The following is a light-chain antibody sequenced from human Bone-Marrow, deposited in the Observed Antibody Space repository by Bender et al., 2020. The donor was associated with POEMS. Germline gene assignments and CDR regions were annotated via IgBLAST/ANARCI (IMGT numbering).Light chain of an antibody. CDR3: SSYTSRNSLM. J-gene: IGLJ3*02. CDR2: DVS. CDR1: SRDVGGYNY. Sequence: QSALTQPASVSGSPGQSITISCTGSSRDVGGYNYVSWYQQYPGKAPKLLIYDVSNRPSGVSNRFSGSKSGNTASLTSSGLQAEDESDYYCSSYTSRNSLMFGGGTKLTVL. V-gene: IGLV2-14*03.